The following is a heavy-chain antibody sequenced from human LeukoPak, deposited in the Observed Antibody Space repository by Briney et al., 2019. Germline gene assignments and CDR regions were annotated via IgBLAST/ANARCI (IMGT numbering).Heavy chain of an antibody. CDR3: ARMGGYSGYATH. CDR1: GGSLSSYY. D-gene: IGHD5-12*01. J-gene: IGHJ4*02. Sequence: SETLSLTCTVSGGSLSSYYWSWIRQPPGKGLEWIGYIYSTGSANYNPSLKSRVTLSVDTSKNQFSLKLNSVTAADTAVYYCARMGGYSGYATHWGQGTLVTVSS. V-gene: IGHV4-59*08. CDR2: IYSTGSA.